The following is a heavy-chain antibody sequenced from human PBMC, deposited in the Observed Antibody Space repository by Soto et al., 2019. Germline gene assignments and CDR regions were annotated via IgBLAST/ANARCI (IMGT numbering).Heavy chain of an antibody. D-gene: IGHD1-26*01. J-gene: IGHJ6*02. V-gene: IGHV4-39*01. CDR2: IYYSGST. CDR1: GVSISGSRYY. Sequence: SETLSLTCTVSGVSISGSRYYWGWIRQPPGRGLEWIGNIYYSGSTYYTPALKSRVTLSVDTSKNQFSLNLNSVTAADTAVYYSARGGIPPSGYGIAYAMDVWGQGTTVTVSS. CDR3: ARGGIPPSGYGIAYAMDV.